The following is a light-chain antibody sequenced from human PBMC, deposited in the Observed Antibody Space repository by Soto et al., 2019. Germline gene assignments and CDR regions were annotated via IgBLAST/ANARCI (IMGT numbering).Light chain of an antibody. Sequence: DIQMTQSPSSLSASVADRVTITCRAGQNIFSSLNWYQQKPGKAPKLLIYAASSLQSGVPSRFSGSGAGTDFTLTITSLQPEDFATYYCQQSYNSPPITCGQGTRLEIK. CDR2: AAS. V-gene: IGKV1-39*01. J-gene: IGKJ5*01. CDR1: QNIFSS. CDR3: QQSYNSPPIT.